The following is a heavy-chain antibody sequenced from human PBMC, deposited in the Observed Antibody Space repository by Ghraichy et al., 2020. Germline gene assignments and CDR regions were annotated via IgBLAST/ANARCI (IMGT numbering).Heavy chain of an antibody. D-gene: IGHD5-18*01. CDR2: ISWNGDSI. CDR3: TTYSYGSDY. CDR1: GFTFDDSA. Sequence: SLRLSCAASGFTFDDSAMHWVRQAPGKGLEWVSGISWNGDSIAYADSVKGRFTISRDNAKNSLYLQMNSLRPEDTAFYYCTTYSYGSDYWGQGTLVTVSS. V-gene: IGHV3-9*01. J-gene: IGHJ4*02.